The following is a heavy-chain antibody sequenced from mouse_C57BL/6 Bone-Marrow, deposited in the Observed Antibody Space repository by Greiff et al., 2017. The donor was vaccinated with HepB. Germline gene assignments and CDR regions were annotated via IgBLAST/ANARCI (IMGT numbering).Heavy chain of an antibody. CDR3: ARHNWDPDYFDY. V-gene: IGHV5-6*01. Sequence: EVHLVESGGDLVKPGGSLKLSCAASGFTFSSYGMSWVRQTPDKRLEWVATISSGGSYTYYPDSVKGRFTISRDNAKNTLYLQMSSLKSEDTAKYYCARHNWDPDYFDYWGQGTTLTVSS. J-gene: IGHJ2*01. CDR1: GFTFSSYG. CDR2: ISSGGSYT. D-gene: IGHD4-1*01.